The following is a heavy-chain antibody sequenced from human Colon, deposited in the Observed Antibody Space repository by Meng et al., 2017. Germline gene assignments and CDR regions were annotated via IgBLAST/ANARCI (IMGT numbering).Heavy chain of an antibody. J-gene: IGHJ5*02. Sequence: ETLSPTRAISGDSASNNNAAWNWTRQSPSRGLEWLGRAYYRSKWYYDYAESEKSPLTVNPGTSMNQFSLQLNSVTPRDTAVYYCVRESAVAGTGEPAQLDTWGQGTLVTVSS. CDR3: VRESAVAGTGEPAQLDT. V-gene: IGHV6-1*01. CDR1: GDSASNNNAA. CDR2: AYYRSKWYY. D-gene: IGHD6-13*01.